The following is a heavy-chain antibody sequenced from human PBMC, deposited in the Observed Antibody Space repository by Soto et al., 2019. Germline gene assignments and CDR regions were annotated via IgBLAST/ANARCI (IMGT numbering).Heavy chain of an antibody. J-gene: IGHJ6*02. CDR2: ISYDGSNK. V-gene: IGHV3-30-3*01. CDR3: ARVVPAAPYYYYGMDV. D-gene: IGHD2-2*01. Sequence: GGSLRLSCAASGFTFSSYAMHWVRQAPGKGLEWVAVISYDGSNKYYADSVKGRFTISRDNSKNTLYLQMNSLRAEDTAVYYCARVVPAAPYYYYGMDVWGQGTTVTVSS. CDR1: GFTFSSYA.